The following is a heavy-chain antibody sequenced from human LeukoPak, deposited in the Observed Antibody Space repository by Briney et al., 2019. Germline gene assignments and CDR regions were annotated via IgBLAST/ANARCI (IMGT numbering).Heavy chain of an antibody. CDR1: RFTFSNYW. CDR3: VRDGSGYDY. Sequence: GGSLRLSCAASRFTFSNYWMSWVRQPPGKGLEWVANINQGGSEKYYLNSVKGRFTISRDNAKNSLYLQMNSLRADDTAICYCVRDGSGYDYWGQGTLVTVSS. V-gene: IGHV3-7*05. J-gene: IGHJ4*02. CDR2: INQGGSEK. D-gene: IGHD6-19*01.